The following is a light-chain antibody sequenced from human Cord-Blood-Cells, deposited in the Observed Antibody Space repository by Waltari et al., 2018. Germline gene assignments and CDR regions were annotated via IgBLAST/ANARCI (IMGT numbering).Light chain of an antibody. J-gene: IGKJ4*01. Sequence: EIVLTQSPATLSLFPGERATLSCRASQSVSSYLAWYQPKPGQAPRLLIYDASNRATGIPARFSGSGSGTDFTLTISSLEPEDFAVYYCQQRSNWLTFGGGTKVETK. CDR1: QSVSSY. CDR2: DAS. V-gene: IGKV3-11*01. CDR3: QQRSNWLT.